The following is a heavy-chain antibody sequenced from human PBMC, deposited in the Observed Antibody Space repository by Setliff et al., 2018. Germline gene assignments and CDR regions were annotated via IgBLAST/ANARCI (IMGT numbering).Heavy chain of an antibody. CDR3: ARSAVAVPGQFYFDN. CDR2: ISSNVDDT. J-gene: IGHJ4*02. D-gene: IGHD6-19*01. CDR1: GFTFRDYA. Sequence: GGSLRLSCAASGFTFRDYALYWVRQAPDKGLEWVARISSNVDDTSYADSVKGRLTISRDEAKNSLYLQMNSLRTEDTAVYYCARSAVAVPGQFYFDNWGQGTQVTVSS. V-gene: IGHV3-30*07.